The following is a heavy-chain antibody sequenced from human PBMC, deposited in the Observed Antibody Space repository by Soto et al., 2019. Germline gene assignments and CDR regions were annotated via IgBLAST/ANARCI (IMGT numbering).Heavy chain of an antibody. D-gene: IGHD4-17*01. CDR3: ARQGGDHYYYYYMDV. V-gene: IGHV4-39*01. Sequence: QLQLQESGPGLVKPSETLSLTCTVSGGSISSSSYYWGWIRQPPGKGLEWIGSIYYSGSTYYNPSLKSRVTISVDTSKNQFSLKLSSVTAADTAVYYCARQGGDHYYYYYMDVWGKGTTVTVSS. J-gene: IGHJ6*03. CDR2: IYYSGST. CDR1: GGSISSSSYY.